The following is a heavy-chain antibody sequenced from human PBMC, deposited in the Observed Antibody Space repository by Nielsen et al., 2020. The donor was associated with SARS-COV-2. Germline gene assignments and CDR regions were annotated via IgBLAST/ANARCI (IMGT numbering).Heavy chain of an antibody. CDR1: EFTFKRFW. J-gene: IGHJ4*02. CDR3: AKAGVMITFGGDVDYFES. Sequence: GESLKISCAASEFTFKRFWMSWVRQAPGKGLECVASINQEGTDQFYADSVKGRFTISRDSSRNTLNLHMNSLRSEDTAVYYCAKAGVMITFGGDVDYFESWGQGTLVTVSS. CDR2: INQEGTDQ. V-gene: IGHV3-7*01. D-gene: IGHD3-16*01.